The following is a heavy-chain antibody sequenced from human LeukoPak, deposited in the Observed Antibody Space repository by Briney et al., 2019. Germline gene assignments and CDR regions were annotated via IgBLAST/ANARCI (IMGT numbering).Heavy chain of an antibody. CDR3: ARSDLEYSSGSYYGY. CDR1: GGSISSGGYY. V-gene: IGHV4-31*03. CDR2: IYYSGST. Sequence: SETLSLTCTVSGGSISSGGYYWSWIRQPPGKGLEWIGYIYYSGSTYYNPSLKSRVTISVDTSKNQFSLKLSSVSAADTAVYYCARSDLEYSSGSYYGYWGQGTLVTVSS. J-gene: IGHJ4*02. D-gene: IGHD3-10*01.